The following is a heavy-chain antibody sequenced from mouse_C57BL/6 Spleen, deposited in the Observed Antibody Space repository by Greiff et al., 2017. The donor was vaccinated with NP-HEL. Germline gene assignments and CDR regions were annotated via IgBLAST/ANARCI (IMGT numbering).Heavy chain of an antibody. J-gene: IGHJ2*01. V-gene: IGHV1-59*01. CDR2: IDPSDSYT. CDR1: GYTFTSYW. CDR3: ARGPGFDY. Sequence: QVQLKQPGAELVRPGTSVKLSCKASGYTFTSYWMHWVKQRPGQGLEWIGVIDPSDSYTNYNQKFKGKATLTVDTSSSTAYMQLSSLTSEDSAVYYCARGPGFDYWGQGTTLTVSS.